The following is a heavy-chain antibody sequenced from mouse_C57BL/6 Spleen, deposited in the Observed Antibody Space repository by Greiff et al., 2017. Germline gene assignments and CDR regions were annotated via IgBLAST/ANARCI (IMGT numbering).Heavy chain of an antibody. CDR3: TRSSSDRYFDV. J-gene: IGHJ1*03. Sequence: VQLKQSGAELVRPGASVKLSCTASGFNIKDDYMHWVKQRPEQGLEWIGWIDPENGDTEYASKFQGKATITADTSSNTAYLQLSSLTSEDTAVYYCTRSSSDRYFDVWGTGTTVTVSS. V-gene: IGHV14-4*01. CDR2: IDPENGDT. D-gene: IGHD1-1*01. CDR1: GFNIKDDY.